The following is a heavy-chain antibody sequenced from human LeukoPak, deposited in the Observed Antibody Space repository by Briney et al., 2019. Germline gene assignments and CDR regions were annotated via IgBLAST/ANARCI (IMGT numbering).Heavy chain of an antibody. J-gene: IGHJ3*02. CDR2: INTNTGNP. Sequence: GASVKVSCKASGYTFTSYYMHWVRQAPGQGLEWMGWINTNTGNPTYAQGFPGRFVFSLDTSVSTAYLQISNLKAEDTAVYYCARDMGALRIQSPPDAFDIWGQGTMVTVSS. V-gene: IGHV7-4-1*02. CDR1: GYTFTSYY. D-gene: IGHD1-26*01. CDR3: ARDMGALRIQSPPDAFDI.